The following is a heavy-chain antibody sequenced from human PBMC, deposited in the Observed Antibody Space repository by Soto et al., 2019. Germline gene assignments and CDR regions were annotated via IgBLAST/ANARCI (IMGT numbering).Heavy chain of an antibody. CDR3: ARDSTSSIAARNWYDP. Sequence: SETLSLTCAVYGGSFSGYYWSWIRQPPGKGLEWIGEINHSGSTNYNPSLKSRVTISVDTSKNQFSLKLSSVTAADTAVYYCARDSTSSIAARNWYDPWRQGTLVTVSS. V-gene: IGHV4-34*01. D-gene: IGHD6-6*01. CDR1: GGSFSGYY. CDR2: INHSGST. J-gene: IGHJ5*02.